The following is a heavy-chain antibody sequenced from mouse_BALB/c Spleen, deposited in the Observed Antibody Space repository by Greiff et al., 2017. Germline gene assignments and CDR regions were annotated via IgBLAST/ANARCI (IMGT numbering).Heavy chain of an antibody. CDR2: ISDGGSYT. D-gene: IGHD1-1*02. CDR3: ARDNIGGPDY. CDR1: GFTFSDYY. Sequence: EVQLVESGGGLVKPGGSLKLSCAASGFTFSDYYMYWVRQTPEKRLEWVATISDGGSYTYYPDSVKGRFTISRDNAKNNLYLQMSSLKSEDTAMYYCARDNIGGPDYWGQGTTLTVSS. J-gene: IGHJ2*01. V-gene: IGHV5-4*02.